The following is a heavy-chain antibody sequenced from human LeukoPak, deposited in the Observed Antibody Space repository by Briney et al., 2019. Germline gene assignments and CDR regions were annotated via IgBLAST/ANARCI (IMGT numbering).Heavy chain of an antibody. CDR3: ARDREEYSSNWHIFY. V-gene: IGHV3-30*04. J-gene: IGHJ4*02. D-gene: IGHD6-13*01. Sequence: PGRSLRLSCAASGFTFSRYAMHWVRQAPGKGLEWVAVMAYDGSNKYHADSVKGRFTISRDNSKNTLYLQMNSLKAEDTALYYCARDREEYSSNWHIFYWGQGTLVTVSS. CDR1: GFTFSRYA. CDR2: MAYDGSNK.